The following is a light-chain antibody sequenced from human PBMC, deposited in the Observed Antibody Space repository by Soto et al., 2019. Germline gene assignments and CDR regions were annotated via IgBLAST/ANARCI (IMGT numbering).Light chain of an antibody. CDR3: QSADSSGTYVV. J-gene: IGLJ2*01. Sequence: SYELTQPPSVSVSPGQTARITCSGDALPKQYAYWYQQKPGQAPVLVIYKDSERPSGIPERFSGSSSGTTVTLTISGVQAEDEAAYACQSADSSGTYVVFGVGTKLTVL. V-gene: IGLV3-25*03. CDR1: ALPKQY. CDR2: KDS.